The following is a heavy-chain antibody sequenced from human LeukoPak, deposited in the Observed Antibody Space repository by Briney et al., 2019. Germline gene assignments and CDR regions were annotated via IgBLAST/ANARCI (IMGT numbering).Heavy chain of an antibody. V-gene: IGHV3-9*01. CDR3: AKDMMFHNYGASDI. CDR2: ISWNSGSI. J-gene: IGHJ3*02. Sequence: HPGGSLRLSCAASGFTFDNNAMHWVRQTPGKGLEWVSGISWNSGSIGYAGPVQGRFTISRDNAKNSLYLQMNSLRDEDTALYYCAKDMMFHNYGASDIWGQGTMVTVSS. CDR1: GFTFDNNA. D-gene: IGHD5-18*01.